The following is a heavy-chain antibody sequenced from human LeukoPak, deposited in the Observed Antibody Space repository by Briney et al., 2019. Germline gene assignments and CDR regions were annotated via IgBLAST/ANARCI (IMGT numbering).Heavy chain of an antibody. Sequence: SETLSLTCPVSGGSISSYYWSWIRQPAGKGLEWIGRMYTSGSTNYNPSLKSRVTMSVDTSKNQFPLKLSSVTAADTAVYYCAGAYGDYSPFDYWGQGTLVTVSS. CDR2: MYTSGST. J-gene: IGHJ4*02. CDR3: AGAYGDYSPFDY. D-gene: IGHD4-17*01. V-gene: IGHV4-4*07. CDR1: GGSISSYY.